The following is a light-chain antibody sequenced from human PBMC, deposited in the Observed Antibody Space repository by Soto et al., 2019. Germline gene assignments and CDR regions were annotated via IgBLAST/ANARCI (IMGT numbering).Light chain of an antibody. V-gene: IGKV3-20*01. CDR2: GAS. Sequence: EIGLTQSPGTLSLSPGERATLSCRASQSVSSSYLAWYQQKPGQAPRLLIYGASSRATGIPDRFSGSGSGTDFTLTISRLEPEDFAVYDCQQYGSSPPSTFGPGAKVDIK. J-gene: IGKJ3*01. CDR3: QQYGSSPPST. CDR1: QSVSSSY.